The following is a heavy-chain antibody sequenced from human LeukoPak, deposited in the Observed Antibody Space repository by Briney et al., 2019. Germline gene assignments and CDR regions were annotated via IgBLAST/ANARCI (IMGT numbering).Heavy chain of an antibody. V-gene: IGHV1-69*04. CDR2: IIPILGIA. D-gene: IGHD6-13*01. CDR3: ARSSSWSYFDY. J-gene: IGHJ4*02. Sequence: ASVTVSCKASGGTFSSYAISWVRQAPGQGLEWMGRIIPILGIANYAQKFQGRVTITADKSTSTAYMELSSLRSEDTAVYHCARSSSWSYFDYWGQGTLVTVSS. CDR1: GGTFSSYA.